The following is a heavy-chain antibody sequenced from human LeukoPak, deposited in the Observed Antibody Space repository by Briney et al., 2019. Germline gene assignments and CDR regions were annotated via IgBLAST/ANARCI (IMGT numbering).Heavy chain of an antibody. V-gene: IGHV4-59*01. CDR2: IYSSGST. CDR3: ARGSGGYVPFDY. D-gene: IGHD5-12*01. CDR1: GDSINSDY. Sequence: PSETLSLTCTVSGDSINSDYWSWIRQPPGKGLEWIGYIYSSGSTNYNPSLKSRVTISVHTSKNQLSLKLSSVTAADTAVYYCARGSGGYVPFDYWARESWSPSPQ. J-gene: IGHJ4*02.